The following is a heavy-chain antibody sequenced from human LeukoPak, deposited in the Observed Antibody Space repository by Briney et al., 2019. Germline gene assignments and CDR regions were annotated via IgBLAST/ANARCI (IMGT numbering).Heavy chain of an antibody. CDR1: GFSFSTVP. Sequence: GGSLRLSCEASGFSFSTVPMSWVRQVPGKGLECVSYINSAYYADSVRGRFTISRDNSKSTLYLQMDDLRAEDSAVYYCATHILFWSGLFDSWGQGALVSVSS. D-gene: IGHD3-3*01. V-gene: IGHV3-23*01. J-gene: IGHJ4*02. CDR3: ATHILFWSGLFDS. CDR2: INSA.